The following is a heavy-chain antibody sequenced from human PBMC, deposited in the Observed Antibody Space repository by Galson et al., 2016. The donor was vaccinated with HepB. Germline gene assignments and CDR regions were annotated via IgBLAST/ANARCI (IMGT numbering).Heavy chain of an antibody. CDR2: VCYTGSA. J-gene: IGHJ5*02. CDR1: GGSISSSGYC. Sequence: ETLSLTCTVSGGSISSSGYCWGWIRQPPGKGLEWIGSVCYTGSAYYTPSLKSRVTISVDTSKNKFSLKMNSVTAADTAVFYCARLLGGSSWMGNWFDPWGQGTLVTVSS. D-gene: IGHD6-13*01. CDR3: ARLLGGSSWMGNWFDP. V-gene: IGHV4-39*01.